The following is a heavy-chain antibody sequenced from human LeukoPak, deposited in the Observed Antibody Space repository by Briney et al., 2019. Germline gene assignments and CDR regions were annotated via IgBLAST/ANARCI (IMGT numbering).Heavy chain of an antibody. CDR3: ARDVVGSSNNGMDV. V-gene: IGHV3-74*01. CDR2: INSDGSSA. D-gene: IGHD6-13*01. J-gene: IGHJ6*02. Sequence: TGGSLRLSCAASGFTFNNYWMHWVRQAPGKGLVWVSGINSDGSSATYADPVKGRFTISRDNSKNTLYLQMNSLRAEDTAVYYCARDVVGSSNNGMDVWGQGTTVTVSS. CDR1: GFTFNNYW.